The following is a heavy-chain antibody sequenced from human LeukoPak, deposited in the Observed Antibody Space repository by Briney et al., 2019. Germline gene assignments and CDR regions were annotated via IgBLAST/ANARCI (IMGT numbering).Heavy chain of an antibody. CDR3: ARNSFSSWYPACDY. V-gene: IGHV3-74*01. J-gene: IGHJ4*02. CDR2: INSDGSST. Sequence: GGSLRLSCAASGFTFSSYWMHWVRQAPGKGLVWVSRINSDGSSTSYADSVKGRFTISRDNAKNTLYLQMNSLRAEDTAVYYCARNSFSSWYPACDYWGQGTLVAVSS. CDR1: GFTFSSYW. D-gene: IGHD6-13*01.